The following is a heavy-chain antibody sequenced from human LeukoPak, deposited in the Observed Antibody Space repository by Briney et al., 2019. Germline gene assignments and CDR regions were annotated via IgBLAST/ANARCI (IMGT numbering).Heavy chain of an antibody. D-gene: IGHD3-22*01. J-gene: IGHJ4*02. CDR2: IYTSGST. V-gene: IGHV4-4*07. CDR1: GGSISSYY. CDR3: ARDRPTTYYYDSSGYWTDY. Sequence: SETLSLTCTVSGGSISSYYWSWIRQPAGKGLEWIGRIYTSGSTNYNPSLKSRVTMSVDTSKNQFSLKLSSVTAADTAVYYCARDRPTTYYYDSSGYWTDYWGQGTLVTVSS.